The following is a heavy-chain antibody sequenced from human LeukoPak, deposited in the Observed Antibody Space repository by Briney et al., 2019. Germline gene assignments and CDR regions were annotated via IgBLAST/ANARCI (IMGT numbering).Heavy chain of an antibody. D-gene: IGHD6-13*01. J-gene: IGHJ4*02. V-gene: IGHV3-30-3*01. Sequence: GGSLRLSCAASGFTFSSYAMHWVRQAPGKGLEWVAVISYDGSNKYYADSVKGRFTISRDNSKNTLYLRMNSLRAEDTAVYYCARGGPEQQLVLGANFDYWGQGTLVTVSS. CDR1: GFTFSSYA. CDR3: ARGGPEQQLVLGANFDY. CDR2: ISYDGSNK.